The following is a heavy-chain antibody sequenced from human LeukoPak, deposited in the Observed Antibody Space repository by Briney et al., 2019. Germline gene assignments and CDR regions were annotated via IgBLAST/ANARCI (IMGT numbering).Heavy chain of an antibody. D-gene: IGHD3-3*01. V-gene: IGHV4-31*03. CDR2: IYYSGST. CDR1: GGSISSGGYY. CDR3: ARDADFTYDY. Sequence: SETLSLTCTVSGGSISSGGYYWSWIRQHPGKGLEWIGYIYYSGSTYYNPSLKSRVTISVDTSKNQFSLKLSSVTAADTAVYYCARDADFTYDYWGQGTLVTVSP. J-gene: IGHJ4*02.